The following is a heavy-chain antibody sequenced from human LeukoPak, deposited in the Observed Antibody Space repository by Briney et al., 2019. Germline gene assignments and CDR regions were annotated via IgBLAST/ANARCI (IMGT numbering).Heavy chain of an antibody. CDR1: GGTFSSYA. J-gene: IGHJ4*02. Sequence: ASVKVSCKASGGTFSSYAISWVRQAPGQGLEWMGGIIPIFGTANYAQKFQGRVTITTDESTSTAYMELSSLRSEDTAVYYCAKDGSWGFGESILGFGYWGQGTLVTVSS. D-gene: IGHD3-10*01. CDR2: IIPIFGTA. CDR3: AKDGSWGFGESILGFGY. V-gene: IGHV1-69*05.